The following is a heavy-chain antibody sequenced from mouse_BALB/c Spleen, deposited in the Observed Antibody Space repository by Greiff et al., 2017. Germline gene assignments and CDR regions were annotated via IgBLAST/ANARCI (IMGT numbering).Heavy chain of an antibody. J-gene: IGHJ4*01. CDR1: GYAFSSYW. CDR2: IYPGDGDT. CDR3: TRNYGYLYAMDY. V-gene: IGHV1-80*01. D-gene: IGHD2-14*01. Sequence: QVQLQQSGAELVRPGSSVKISCKASGYAFSSYWMNWVKQRPGQGLEWIGQIYPGDGDTNYNGKFKGKATLTADKSSSTAYMQLSSLTSEDSAVYFCTRNYGYLYAMDYWGQGTSVTVSS.